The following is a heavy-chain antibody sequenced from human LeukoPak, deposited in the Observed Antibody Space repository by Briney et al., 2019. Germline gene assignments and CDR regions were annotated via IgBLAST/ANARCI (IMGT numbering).Heavy chain of an antibody. CDR1: GGTFSSYA. J-gene: IGHJ6*03. CDR3: ARSFFNTIFGVPEIPIRYYYYYMDV. V-gene: IGHV1-69*05. D-gene: IGHD3-3*01. Sequence: GASVKVSCKASGGTFSSYAISWVRQAPGQGLEWMGGIIPIFGTANYAQKFQGRVTITTDESTSTAYMELSSLRSEDTAVYYCARSFFNTIFGVPEIPIRYYYYYMDVWGKGTTVTVSS. CDR2: IIPIFGTA.